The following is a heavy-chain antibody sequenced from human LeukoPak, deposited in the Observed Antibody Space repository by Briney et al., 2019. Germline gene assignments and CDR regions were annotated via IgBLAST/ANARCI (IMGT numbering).Heavy chain of an antibody. V-gene: IGHV1-2*02. CDR2: IIPIFGTA. CDR3: ARDPPNRKGIVGATGY. J-gene: IGHJ4*02. D-gene: IGHD1-26*01. CDR1: GYTFTTYG. Sequence: ASVKVSCKPSGYTFTTYGISWVRQAPGQGLEWMGGIIPIFGTANYAQKFQGRVTMTRDTSISTAYMELSRLRSDDTAVYYCARDPPNRKGIVGATGYWGQGTLVTVSS.